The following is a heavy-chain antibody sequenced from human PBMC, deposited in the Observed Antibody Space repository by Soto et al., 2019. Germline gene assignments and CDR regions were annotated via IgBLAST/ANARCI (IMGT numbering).Heavy chain of an antibody. CDR2: ISYDGSNK. D-gene: IGHD1-7*01. J-gene: IGHJ4*02. V-gene: IGHV3-30*18. Sequence: PGGSLRLSCAASGFTFSSYGMHWVRQAPGKGLEWVAVISYDGSNKYYADSVKGRFTISRDNSKSTLYLQMNSLRAEDTAVYYCAKSHEYNWNCPYFDYWGQGTLVTVSS. CDR3: AKSHEYNWNCPYFDY. CDR1: GFTFSSYG.